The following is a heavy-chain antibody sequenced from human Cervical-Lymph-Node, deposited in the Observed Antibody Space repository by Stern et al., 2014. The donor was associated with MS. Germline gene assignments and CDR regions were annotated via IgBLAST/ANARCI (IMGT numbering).Heavy chain of an antibody. CDR2: IYPADSDT. J-gene: IGHJ3*02. Sequence: EVQLVESGAEVQRPGESLRISCKGSGYRFNNSWIGWVRQMPGKGLEWMGIIYPADSDTRYSPSFQGQVTISADKYRTTAYLEWSSLKASDTAMYYCATYSKSSIRAYDIWGQGTKVTVSS. V-gene: IGHV5-51*01. CDR3: ATYSKSSIRAYDI. D-gene: IGHD6-6*01. CDR1: GYRFNNSW.